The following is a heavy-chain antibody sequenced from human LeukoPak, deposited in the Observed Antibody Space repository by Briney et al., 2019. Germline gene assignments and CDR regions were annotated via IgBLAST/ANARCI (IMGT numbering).Heavy chain of an antibody. V-gene: IGHV3-21*01. CDR1: GFTFSSYS. J-gene: IGHJ4*02. CDR3: ARGYSGGSYYFDY. Sequence: GGSLRLSCAASGFTFSSYSMSWVRQAPGKGLEWVSSISSSTSNIYYADSVKGRFTISRDNAKNSLYLQMNSLRAEDTAVYYCARGYSGGSYYFDYWGQGTLVTVSS. D-gene: IGHD6-19*01. CDR2: ISSSTSNI.